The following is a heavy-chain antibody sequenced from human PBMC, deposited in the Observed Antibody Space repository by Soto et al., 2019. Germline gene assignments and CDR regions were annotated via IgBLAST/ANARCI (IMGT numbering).Heavy chain of an antibody. CDR3: ARDRVESGYPEYFQH. J-gene: IGHJ1*01. Sequence: EVQLVESGGGLIQPGGSLRLSCAASGFTVSSNYMSWVRQAPGKGLEWVSVIYSGGSTYYADSVKGRFTISRDNSKNTLYLQRNSLGAEDTAVYYCARDRVESGYPEYFQHWGQGTLVTVSS. CDR1: GFTVSSNY. D-gene: IGHD3-22*01. CDR2: IYSGGST. V-gene: IGHV3-53*01.